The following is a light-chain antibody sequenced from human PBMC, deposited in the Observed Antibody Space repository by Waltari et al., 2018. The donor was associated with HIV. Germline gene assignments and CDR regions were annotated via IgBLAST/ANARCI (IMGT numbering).Light chain of an antibody. CDR1: SGDVGGYNF. V-gene: IGLV2-14*03. CDR2: NVS. J-gene: IGLJ2*01. Sequence: SALTQPASVSGSPGQSITISCSGTSGDVGGYNFVSWYQKHPGKAPKLILYNVSSRPSGVSIRFSGSRSANTASLTISGLQVEDEADYLCSSYTSSGPRYVLFGGGTRLTVL. CDR3: SSYTSSGPRYVL.